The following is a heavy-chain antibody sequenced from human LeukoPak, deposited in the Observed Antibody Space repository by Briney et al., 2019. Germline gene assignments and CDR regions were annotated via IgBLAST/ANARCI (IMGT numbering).Heavy chain of an antibody. CDR2: ISGRSGTT. CDR1: GFTFTSSA. J-gene: IGHJ4*02. V-gene: IGHV3-23*01. D-gene: IGHD5-24*01. CDR3: AKSGYNRFDY. Sequence: GGSLRLSCVASGFTFTSSAMSWVRQAPGKGLEWVSAISGRSGTTYYADSVKGRFTISRDNSKNTLYLQMNSLRAGDTAVYYCAKSGYNRFDYWGQGTLVTVSS.